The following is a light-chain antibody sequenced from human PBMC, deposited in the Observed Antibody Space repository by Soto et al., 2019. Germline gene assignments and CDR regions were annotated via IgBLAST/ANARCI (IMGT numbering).Light chain of an antibody. V-gene: IGKV1-5*01. CDR2: EAS. J-gene: IGKJ1*01. CDR3: QQYNSFPWT. CDR1: QTISSW. Sequence: DIQMTQSPSTLSGSVGDRVTITCRASQTISSWLAWYQQKPGKAPKVLIYEASKLESGAPSTFSGTASGTEFTLTISSLQPDDFATYYCQQYNSFPWTFGQGTKVDIK.